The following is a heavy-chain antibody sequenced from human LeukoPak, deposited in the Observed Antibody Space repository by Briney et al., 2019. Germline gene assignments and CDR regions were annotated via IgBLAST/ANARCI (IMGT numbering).Heavy chain of an antibody. Sequence: ASVKVSCKASGCTFTGYYMHWVRQAPGQGLEWMGWINPNSGGTNYAQKFQGRVTMTRDTSISTAYMELSRLRSDDTAVYYCARDWDSSGYYYGWWAFDIWGQGTMVTVSS. CDR3: ARDWDSSGYYYGWWAFDI. D-gene: IGHD3-22*01. J-gene: IGHJ3*02. V-gene: IGHV1-2*02. CDR1: GCTFTGYY. CDR2: INPNSGGT.